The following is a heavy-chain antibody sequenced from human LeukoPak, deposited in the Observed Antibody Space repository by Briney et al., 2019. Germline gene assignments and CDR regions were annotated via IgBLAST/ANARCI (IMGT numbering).Heavy chain of an antibody. V-gene: IGHV4-39*01. CDR2: IYYSGST. J-gene: IGHJ4*02. D-gene: IGHD6-19*01. CDR1: GGSISSSSYY. CDR3: ARHQLYSSGWYRPANYFDY. Sequence: PSETLSLTCTVSGGSISSSSYYWGWIRQPPGKGLEWIGSIYYSGSTYYNPSLKSRVTISVDTSKNQSSLKLSSVTAADTAVYYCARHQLYSSGWYRPANYFDYWGQGTLVTVSS.